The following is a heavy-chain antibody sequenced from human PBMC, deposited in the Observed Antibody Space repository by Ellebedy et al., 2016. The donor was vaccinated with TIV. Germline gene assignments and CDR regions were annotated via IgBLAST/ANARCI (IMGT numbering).Heavy chain of an antibody. CDR2: VSRSSRYT. D-gene: IGHD1-26*01. V-gene: IGHV3-21*01. Sequence: GESLKISCATSGFSFSSYSLNWVRQAPGKGLAWVSSVSRSSRYTYYADSVKGRFTISRDNAKNSLYLQMNSLRAEDTAVYYWARDGGIVGATKNAFEIWGQGTMVTVSS. CDR3: ARDGGIVGATKNAFEI. J-gene: IGHJ3*02. CDR1: GFSFSSYS.